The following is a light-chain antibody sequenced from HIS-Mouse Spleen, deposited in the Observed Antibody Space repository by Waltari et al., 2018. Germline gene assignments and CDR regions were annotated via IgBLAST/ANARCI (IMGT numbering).Light chain of an antibody. CDR2: EGS. Sequence: QSALTQPASVSGSPGQSITISCTGTSRDVGSYNLCSWYQQHPGKAPKLMIYEGSKRPSGVSNRFSGSKSGNTASLTISGLQAEDEADYYCCSYAGSSTFVVVFGGGTKLTVL. J-gene: IGLJ2*01. CDR1: SRDVGSYNL. V-gene: IGLV2-23*03. CDR3: CSYAGSSTFVVV.